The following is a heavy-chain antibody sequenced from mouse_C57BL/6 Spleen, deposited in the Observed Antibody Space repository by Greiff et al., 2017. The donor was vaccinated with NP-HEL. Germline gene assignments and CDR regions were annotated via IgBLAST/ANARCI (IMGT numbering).Heavy chain of an antibody. J-gene: IGHJ3*01. CDR3: AREDYYGSFAY. CDR1: GFTFSDYG. CDR2: ISSGSSTI. D-gene: IGHD1-1*01. Sequence: EVNLVESGGGLVKPGGSLKLSCAASGFTFSDYGMHWVRQAPEKGLEWVAYISSGSSTIYYADTVKGRFTISRDNAKNTLFLQMTSLRSEDTAMYYCAREDYYGSFAYWGQGTLVTVSA. V-gene: IGHV5-17*01.